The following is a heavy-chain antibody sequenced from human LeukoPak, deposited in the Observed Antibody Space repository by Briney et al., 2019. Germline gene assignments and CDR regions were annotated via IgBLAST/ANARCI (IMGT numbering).Heavy chain of an antibody. CDR2: IKSKIDGGTI. D-gene: IGHD4/OR15-4a*01. CDR1: GFTFSDAW. J-gene: IGHJ4*02. V-gene: IGHV3-15*01. Sequence: GGSLRLSCVASGFTFSDAWMSWVRQAPGKGLEWVGRIKSKIDGGTIDYAAPVKGRFSISRDDSRNTLYLQMNSLKTDDTAVYYCTTRRQDGCRGQGTLVTVS. CDR3: TTRRQDGC.